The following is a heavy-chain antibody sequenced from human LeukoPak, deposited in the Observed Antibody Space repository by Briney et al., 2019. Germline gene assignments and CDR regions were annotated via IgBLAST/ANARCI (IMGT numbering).Heavy chain of an antibody. CDR1: GGTFSSYA. Sequence: GASVKVSCKASGGTFSSYAISWVRQAPGQGLEWMGGIIPIFGTANYAQKFQGRVTITADKSTSTAYMELSSLRSDDTAVYYCARTPYCSGGSCYLINWFDPWGQGTLVTVSS. D-gene: IGHD2-15*01. CDR2: IIPIFGTA. J-gene: IGHJ5*02. V-gene: IGHV1-69*06. CDR3: ARTPYCSGGSCYLINWFDP.